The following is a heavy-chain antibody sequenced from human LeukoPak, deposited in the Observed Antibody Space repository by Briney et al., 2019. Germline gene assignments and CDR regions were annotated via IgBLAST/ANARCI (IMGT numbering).Heavy chain of an antibody. CDR2: ISGSGIST. Sequence: GGSLRLSCAASGFTFSSYAMSWVRQAPGKGLEWVSAISGSGISTYYADSVKGRFTISRDNSKNTLYLQMNSLRAEDTAVYYCAREGGYSYGLYYFDYWGQGTLVTVSS. CDR3: AREGGYSYGLYYFDY. CDR1: GFTFSSYA. D-gene: IGHD5-18*01. J-gene: IGHJ4*02. V-gene: IGHV3-23*01.